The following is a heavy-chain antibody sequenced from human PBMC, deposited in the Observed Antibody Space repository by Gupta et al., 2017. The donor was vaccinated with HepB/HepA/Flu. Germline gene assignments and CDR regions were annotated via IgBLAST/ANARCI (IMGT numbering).Heavy chain of an antibody. CDR1: GFTLTSYN. CDR2: TLSDGGNK. Sequence: QGQLVESGGGVVQPGRSLRLYCAATGFTLTSYNMYWVRQAPGKGLEWVALTLSDGGNKYYADSVKGRFTISRENSKNTLYLQMNSLRGEDTAVYYCARGNYGLDVWGQGTTVSVSS. V-gene: IGHV3-30-3*01. CDR3: ARGNYGLDV. J-gene: IGHJ6*02.